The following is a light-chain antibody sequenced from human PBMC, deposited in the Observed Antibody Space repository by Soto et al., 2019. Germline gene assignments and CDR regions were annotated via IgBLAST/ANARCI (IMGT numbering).Light chain of an antibody. CDR1: QYISSW. Sequence: DIQMTQSPSTLSASVGDRVTITCRASQYISSWLAWYQQKPGKAPKLMIYKASSLESGVPSRFSGSGSGTEFTLTISILQTDDFATYYCQQYNSQRTFGQGTKVEIK. CDR2: KAS. CDR3: QQYNSQRT. J-gene: IGKJ1*01. V-gene: IGKV1-5*03.